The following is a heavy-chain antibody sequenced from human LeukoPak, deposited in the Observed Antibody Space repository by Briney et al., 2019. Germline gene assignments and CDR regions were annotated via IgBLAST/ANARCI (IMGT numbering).Heavy chain of an antibody. CDR3: AKDYEPLVGVHRWGDWFDP. J-gene: IGHJ5*02. CDR2: ISGTGGST. Sequence: GGSLRLSCAASGFTFSTYAMTWVRQAPGKGLEWVSLISGTGGSTYYADSVKGRFTISRDNSKNTLYLQMNSLRAQDTAVYYCAKDYEPLVGVHRWGDWFDPWGQGTLVTVSS. CDR1: GFTFSTYA. V-gene: IGHV3-23*01. D-gene: IGHD1-26*01.